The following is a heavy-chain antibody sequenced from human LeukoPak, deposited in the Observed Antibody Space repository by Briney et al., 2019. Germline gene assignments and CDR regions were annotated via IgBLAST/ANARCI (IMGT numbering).Heavy chain of an antibody. J-gene: IGHJ4*02. CDR3: AKDRAGYSSSWYGY. CDR1: GFTFSHYG. Sequence: GGSLRLSCAASGFTFSHYGRTWVRQAPGKGLEGVSAISGSGGSTYYADYVKGRFTISRDNSKNTVNLQMNSLRAEDTAVYYCAKDRAGYSSSWYGYWGQGTLVTVSS. D-gene: IGHD6-13*01. V-gene: IGHV3-23*01. CDR2: ISGSGGST.